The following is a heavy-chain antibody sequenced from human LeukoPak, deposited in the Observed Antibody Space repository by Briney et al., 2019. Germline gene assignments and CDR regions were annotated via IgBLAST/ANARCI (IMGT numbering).Heavy chain of an antibody. CDR3: ARDQEQWLPPDLSYNWFDP. CDR1: GYTFTGYY. J-gene: IGHJ5*02. D-gene: IGHD6-19*01. V-gene: IGHV1-2*02. Sequence: ASVKVSCKASGYTFTGYYMHCVRQAPGQGLGWIGWINPNSGGTNYAQKFQGRVTMTRDTSISTAYMELSRLRSDDTAVYYCARDQEQWLPPDLSYNWFDPWGQGTLVTVSS. CDR2: INPNSGGT.